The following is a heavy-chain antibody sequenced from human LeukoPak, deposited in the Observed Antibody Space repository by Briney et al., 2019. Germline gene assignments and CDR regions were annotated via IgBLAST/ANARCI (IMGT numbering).Heavy chain of an antibody. CDR2: MSFDGDSE. D-gene: IGHD3-9*01. CDR3: AKGVKVPLLRYFSYYMDV. Sequence: GGSLRLSCAASGFTFSTYPMHWLRQAPGKGLEWVAVMSFDGDSEYYSDSVRGRFTVSRDNSKNTLYLQMNSLRAEDTAVYYCAKGVKVPLLRYFSYYMDVWGKGTTVTISS. CDR1: GFTFSTYP. V-gene: IGHV3-30-3*01. J-gene: IGHJ6*03.